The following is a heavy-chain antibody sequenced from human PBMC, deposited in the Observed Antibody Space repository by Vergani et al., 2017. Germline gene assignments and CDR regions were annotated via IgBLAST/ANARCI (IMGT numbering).Heavy chain of an antibody. V-gene: IGHV3-23*01. J-gene: IGHJ4*02. CDR3: AKDSSSWYWSDY. Sequence: EVQLLESGGGLVQPGGSLRLSCAASGFTFSSYAMSWVRQAPGKGLEWVSAISGSGGSTYYAASVKGRFTISRDNSKNTLYLQMNSLRADDTAVYYCAKDSSSWYWSDYWGQGTLVTVSS. D-gene: IGHD6-13*01. CDR1: GFTFSSYA. CDR2: ISGSGGST.